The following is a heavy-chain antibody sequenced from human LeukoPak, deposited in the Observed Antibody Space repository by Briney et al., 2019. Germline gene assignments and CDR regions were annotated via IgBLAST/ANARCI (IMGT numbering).Heavy chain of an antibody. Sequence: ASVKVSCKASGYTFTSYDINWVRQATGQGLEWMGWMNPNSGITGYAQRFQGRVTMTRNTSISTAYMELSSLRSEDTAVYYCARQADSYGMDVWGQGTTVTVSS. CDR3: ARQADSYGMDV. CDR1: GYTFTSYD. J-gene: IGHJ6*02. V-gene: IGHV1-8*01. CDR2: MNPNSGIT.